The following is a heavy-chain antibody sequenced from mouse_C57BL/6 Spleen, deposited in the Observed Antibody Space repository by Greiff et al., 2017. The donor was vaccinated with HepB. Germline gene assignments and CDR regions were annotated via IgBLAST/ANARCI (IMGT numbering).Heavy chain of an antibody. Sequence: VQLKESGPGLVKPSQSLSLTCSVTGYSITSGYYWNWIRQFPGNKLEWMGYISYDGSNNYNPSLKNRISITRDTSKNQFFLKLNSVTTEDTATYYCARETTVGGYYLDYWGQGTTLTVSS. CDR1: GYSITSGYY. D-gene: IGHD1-1*01. CDR3: ARETTVGGYYLDY. J-gene: IGHJ2*01. CDR2: ISYDGSN. V-gene: IGHV3-6*01.